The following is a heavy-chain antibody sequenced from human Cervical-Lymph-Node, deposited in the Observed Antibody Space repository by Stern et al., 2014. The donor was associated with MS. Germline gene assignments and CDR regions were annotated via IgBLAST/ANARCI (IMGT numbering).Heavy chain of an antibody. CDR3: ARWSVACDY. CDR2: IYHGYSGG. J-gene: IGHJ4*02. D-gene: IGHD2-21*01. V-gene: IGHV5-51*03. Sequence: EVQLVESGAELKKPGESLKISCKTSGYNFISHWIAWVRQVPGKGLEWIGIIYHGYSGGRYSPSFQGNVTISIDQSITTAYLQWNSLKASDTAVYYCARWSVACDYWGQGALITVSS. CDR1: GYNFISHW.